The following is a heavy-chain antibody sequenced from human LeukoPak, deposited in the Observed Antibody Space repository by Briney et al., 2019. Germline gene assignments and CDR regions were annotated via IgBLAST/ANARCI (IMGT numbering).Heavy chain of an antibody. CDR2: IYYSGST. CDR1: GGSISSGGYY. J-gene: IGHJ4*02. Sequence: PSETLSLTCTVSGGSISSGGYYWSWIRQHPGKGLEWIGYIYYSGSTYYNPSLKSQVTISVDTSKNQFPLKLSSVTAADTAVYYCARGEYQLPFDYWGQGTLVTVSS. V-gene: IGHV4-31*01. CDR3: ARGEYQLPFDY. D-gene: IGHD2-2*01.